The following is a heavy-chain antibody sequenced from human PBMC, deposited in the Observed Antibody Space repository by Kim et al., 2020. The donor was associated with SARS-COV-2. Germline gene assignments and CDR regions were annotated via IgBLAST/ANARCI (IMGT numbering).Heavy chain of an antibody. CDR3: ARDTYDYIWGRYLYGFDF. CDR2: VYHSGRT. D-gene: IGHD3-16*02. Sequence: SETLSLTCTVSGHSISSGYYWGWVRQPPGRGLEWIGNVYHSGRTRYNPSLAGRATISVDTSENQFSLKLTSVTAADTAVYYCARDTYDYIWGRYLYGFDFWGQGTLVSVSS. J-gene: IGHJ4*02. CDR1: GHSISSGYY. V-gene: IGHV4-38-2*02.